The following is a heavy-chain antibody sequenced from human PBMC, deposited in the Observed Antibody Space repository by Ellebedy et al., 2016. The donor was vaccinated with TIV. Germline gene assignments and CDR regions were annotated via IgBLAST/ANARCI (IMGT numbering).Heavy chain of an antibody. Sequence: MPSETLSLTCSVSGGSISSSSSFYCGWIRQPPRKGLEWIGEVIHTGSTNYNPSLKSRVTRSVDTSKNQFSLNLSTVTAADTAVYYCERVRRESLWFAESHYFCDYWGQGTLVTVSS. V-gene: IGHV4-39*07. CDR2: VIHTGST. CDR1: GGSISSSSSFY. D-gene: IGHD3-10*01. CDR3: ERVRRESLWFAESHYFCDY. J-gene: IGHJ4*02.